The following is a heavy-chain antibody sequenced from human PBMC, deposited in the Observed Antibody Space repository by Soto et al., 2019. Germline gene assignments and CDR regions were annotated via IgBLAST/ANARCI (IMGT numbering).Heavy chain of an antibody. CDR2: INHSGST. D-gene: IGHD4-17*01. CDR3: ARAYGGNVFDY. CDR1: GGSISSGGSS. J-gene: IGHJ4*02. Sequence: SETLSLTCAVSGGSISSGGSSWNWIRQPPGKGLEWIGDINHSGSTNYNPSLKSRVTISVDTSKNQFSLQLSSVTAADTAVYFCARAYGGNVFDYWGQGTLVTVSS. V-gene: IGHV4-39*07.